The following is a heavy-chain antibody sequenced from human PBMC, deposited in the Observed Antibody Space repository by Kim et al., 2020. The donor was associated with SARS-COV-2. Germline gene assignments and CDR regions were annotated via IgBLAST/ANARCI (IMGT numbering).Heavy chain of an antibody. Sequence: SETLSLTCTVSGGSISSGGYYWSWIRQHPGKGLEWIGYIYYSGSTYYNPSLKSRGTISVDKSKNQFSLKLSSVTAADTAEYYCAREGSIFGVVIAHFDYWGQGTLVTVSS. D-gene: IGHD3-3*01. CDR3: AREGSIFGVVIAHFDY. CDR1: GGSISSGGYY. CDR2: IYYSGST. J-gene: IGHJ4*02. V-gene: IGHV4-31*03.